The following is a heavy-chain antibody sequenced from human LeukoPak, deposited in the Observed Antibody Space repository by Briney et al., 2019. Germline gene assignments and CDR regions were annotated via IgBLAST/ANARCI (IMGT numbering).Heavy chain of an antibody. D-gene: IGHD6-19*01. CDR2: IRYDGSNK. CDR1: GFTFSSYG. CDR3: ARGSQWTNGVTDF. Sequence: GGSLRLSCAASGFTFSSYGMHWVRQAPGKGLEWVAFIRYDGSNKYYADSVKGRFTISRDNSKNTLYLQMNSLRAEDTAVYYCARGSQWTNGVTDFWGQGTLVTVSS. J-gene: IGHJ4*02. V-gene: IGHV3-30*02.